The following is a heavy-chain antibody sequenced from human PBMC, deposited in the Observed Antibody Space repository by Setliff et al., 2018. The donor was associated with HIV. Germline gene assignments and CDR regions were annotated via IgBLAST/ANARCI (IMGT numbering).Heavy chain of an antibody. D-gene: IGHD6-19*01. CDR2: IYYSGST. Sequence: LSLTCTVSGYSISNYYWSWIRQPPGKGLEWIGHIYYSGSTDYNPSLTSRVIISVDPSKNQFTLMLNSVTAADTAVYYCASQPYNSGWFGGWFDPWGQGTLVTVSS. CDR3: ASQPYNSGWFGGWFDP. CDR1: GYSISNYY. V-gene: IGHV4-59*12. J-gene: IGHJ5*02.